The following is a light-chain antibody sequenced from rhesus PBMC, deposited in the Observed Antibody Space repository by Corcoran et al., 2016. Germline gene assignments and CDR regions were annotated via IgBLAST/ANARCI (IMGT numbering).Light chain of an antibody. V-gene: IGKV1-33*02. Sequence: DIQMSQSPSSLSASVGDKVTITCRASQGISNALAWYQQQPGKAPKLLSNAESSWERGVPSRFSGSRSGTDFPLTISSLQPEDFATYYGQQGYSTPLTFGGGTKVELK. CDR1: QGISNA. CDR3: QQGYSTPLT. CDR2: AES. J-gene: IGKJ4*01.